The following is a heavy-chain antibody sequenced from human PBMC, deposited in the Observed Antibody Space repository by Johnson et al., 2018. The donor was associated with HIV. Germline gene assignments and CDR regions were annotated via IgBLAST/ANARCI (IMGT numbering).Heavy chain of an antibody. CDR1: GFAFSNFG. J-gene: IGHJ3*01. D-gene: IGHD5-24*01. Sequence: QMQLVESGGGVVQPGRSLRLSCAAAGFAFSNFGMHWVRQAPGKGLEWVAVISFDAINKYIESVKGRFTPSRDNSENTVYLQMNILRDEDTSVYYCTVWRWGWGCQGAFDVWGPGTKVTVSS. CDR2: ISFDAINK. CDR3: TVWRWGWGCQGAFDV. V-gene: IGHV3-30*03.